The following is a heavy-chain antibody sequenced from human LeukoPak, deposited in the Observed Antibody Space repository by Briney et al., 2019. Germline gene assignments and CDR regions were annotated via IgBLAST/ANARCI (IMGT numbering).Heavy chain of an antibody. D-gene: IGHD2-2*01. Sequence: SETLSLTCAVYGGSFSGYYWSWIRQPPGKGLEWIGEINHSGSTNYNPSLKSRVTISVDTSKNQFSLKLSSVTAADTAVYYCARLGGYCSSTSCSSTNWFDPWGQGTLVTVSS. CDR1: GGSFSGYY. V-gene: IGHV4-34*01. J-gene: IGHJ5*02. CDR3: ARLGGYCSSTSCSSTNWFDP. CDR2: INHSGST.